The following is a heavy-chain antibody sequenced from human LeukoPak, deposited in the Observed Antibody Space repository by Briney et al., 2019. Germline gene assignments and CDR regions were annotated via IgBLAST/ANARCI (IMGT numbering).Heavy chain of an antibody. CDR3: ARGGVGATSAAFDI. J-gene: IGHJ3*02. Sequence: GGSLRLSCAASGFTFSSYSMNWVRQAPGKGLEWVSSISSSSSYIYYADSVKGRFTISRDTSKNTVSLQMNSLRAEDTAVYYCARGGVGATSAAFDIWGQGTMVTVSS. CDR1: GFTFSSYS. CDR2: ISSSSSYI. V-gene: IGHV3-21*01. D-gene: IGHD1-26*01.